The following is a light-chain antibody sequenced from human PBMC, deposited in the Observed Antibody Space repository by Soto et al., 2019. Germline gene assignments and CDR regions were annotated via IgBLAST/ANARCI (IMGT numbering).Light chain of an antibody. CDR2: GAS. V-gene: IGKV3-15*01. J-gene: IGKJ1*01. CDR3: QQYNNWPLT. CDR1: QSVSSSY. Sequence: EIVLTQSPATLSLSPGERATLSFRASQSVSSSYLAWYQQKPGQAPRLLIYGASTRATGIPARFSGSGSGTEFTLTISSLQSEDFAVYYCQQYNNWPLTFGQGTKVDI.